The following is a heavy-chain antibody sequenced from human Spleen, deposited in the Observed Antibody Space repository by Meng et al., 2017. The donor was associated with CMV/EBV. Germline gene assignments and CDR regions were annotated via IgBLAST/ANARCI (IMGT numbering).Heavy chain of an antibody. CDR2: IYDGATS. CDR1: GDAVSSTSHY. D-gene: IGHD4/OR15-4a*01. CDR3: ARDRGADAPFDY. Sequence: VSGDAVSSTSHYWAWIRQPPGKGLEWIGNIYDGATSYVSPSLKSRITISVDTSKNQFSLKLTSVSAADTAVYYCARDRGADAPFDYWGQGTLVTVSS. V-gene: IGHV4-39*07. J-gene: IGHJ4*02.